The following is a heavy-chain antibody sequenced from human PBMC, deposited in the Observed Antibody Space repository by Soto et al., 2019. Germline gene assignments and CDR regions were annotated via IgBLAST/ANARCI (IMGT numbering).Heavy chain of an antibody. J-gene: IGHJ6*02. CDR3: ARXRGGIGSGPYYYYGMDV. Sequence: PSQTLSLTCAISGDSVSSNSAAWNWIRQSPSRGLEWLGRTYYRSKWYNDYAVSVKSRITINPDTSKNQFSLQLNSVTPEDTAVYYCARXRGGIGSGPYYYYGMDVWGQGTTVTVSS. D-gene: IGHD3-10*01. CDR2: TYYRSKWYN. V-gene: IGHV6-1*01. CDR1: GDSVSSNSAA.